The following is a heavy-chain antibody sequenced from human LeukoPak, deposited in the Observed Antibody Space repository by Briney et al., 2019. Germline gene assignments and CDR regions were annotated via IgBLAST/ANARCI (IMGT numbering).Heavy chain of an antibody. Sequence: PSETLSLTCTVSGGSISSYYWSWIRQPPGKGLEWIGYIYYSGSTNYNPSLKSRVTISVDTSKNQFFLKLSSVTDADAAFYYSTREAVVAARNWFDPWGQGTLVTVSS. V-gene: IGHV4-59*01. CDR1: GGSISSYY. CDR2: IYYSGST. D-gene: IGHD6-25*01. CDR3: TREAVVAARNWFDP. J-gene: IGHJ5*02.